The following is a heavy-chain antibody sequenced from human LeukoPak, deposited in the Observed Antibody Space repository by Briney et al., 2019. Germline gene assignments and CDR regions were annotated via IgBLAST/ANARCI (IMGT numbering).Heavy chain of an antibody. CDR2: IYTSGST. V-gene: IGHV4-61*02. CDR3: ARARVQLWSSDAFDI. D-gene: IGHD5-18*01. J-gene: IGHJ3*02. CDR1: GGSISGGSYY. Sequence: SETLSLTCTVSGGSISGGSYYWSWIRQPAGKGLEGIGRIYTSGSTNYNPSLKSRVTISVDTSKNQFSLKLSSVTAGDTAVYYCARARVQLWSSDAFDIWGQGTMVTVSS.